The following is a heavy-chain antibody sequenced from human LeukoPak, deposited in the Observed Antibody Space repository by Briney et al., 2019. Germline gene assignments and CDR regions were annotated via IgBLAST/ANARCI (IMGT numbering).Heavy chain of an antibody. CDR3: ATGVGTTTYLDY. J-gene: IGHJ4*02. D-gene: IGHD1-26*01. Sequence: GGSLRLSCAASGFTFSTYTVNWVRQAPGKGLEWVSSISSGSVYIYYADSVKGRFTISRDNAKNSLYLQMNSLRAEDTAVYYCATGVGTTTYLDYWGQGTLVTVSS. V-gene: IGHV3-21*01. CDR1: GFTFSTYT. CDR2: ISSGSVYI.